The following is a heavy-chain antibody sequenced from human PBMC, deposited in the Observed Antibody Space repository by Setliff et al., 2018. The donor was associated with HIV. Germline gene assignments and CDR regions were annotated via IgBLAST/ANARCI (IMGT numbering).Heavy chain of an antibody. CDR3: ARSHYSRGESFDY. CDR2: VSGRGDSI. Sequence: GGSLRLSCAGSGFTFSSYSLNWVRQAPGKGLEWVSYVSGRGDSIYYAASVKGRFTISRDNAKNSLYLQMNSLIAEDTAVYYCARSHYSRGESFDYWGQGTLVTVSS. CDR1: GFTFSSYS. V-gene: IGHV3-48*01. D-gene: IGHD2-21*01. J-gene: IGHJ4*02.